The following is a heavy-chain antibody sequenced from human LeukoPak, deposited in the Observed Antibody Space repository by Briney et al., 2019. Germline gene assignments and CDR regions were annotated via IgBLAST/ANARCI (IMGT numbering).Heavy chain of an antibody. D-gene: IGHD4-17*01. J-gene: IGHJ4*02. CDR2: INDSGRT. Sequence: SETLSLTCAAYGGSFSVYYWSWIRQPPGKGLEWIGEINDSGRTNYNPSLKSRVTISVDTSKNQFSLKLSSVTAADTAVYYCARISPRLRRLTMTTTKGFDYWGQGTLVTVSS. CDR1: GGSFSVYY. CDR3: ARISPRLRRLTMTTTKGFDY. V-gene: IGHV4-34*01.